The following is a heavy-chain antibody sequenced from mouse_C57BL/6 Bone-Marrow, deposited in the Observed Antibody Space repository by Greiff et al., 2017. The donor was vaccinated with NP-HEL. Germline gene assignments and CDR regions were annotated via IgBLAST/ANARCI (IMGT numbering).Heavy chain of an antibody. CDR2: IYIGNGYT. Sequence: VQLKESGAELVRPGSSVKMSCKTSGYTFTSYGINWVKQRPGQGLEWIGYIYIGNGYTEYNEKFKGKATLTSDTSSSTAYMQLSSLTSEDSAIYFCASPPYYYGSSGFAYWGQGTLVTVSA. J-gene: IGHJ3*01. V-gene: IGHV1-58*01. CDR1: GYTFTSYG. CDR3: ASPPYYYGSSGFAY. D-gene: IGHD1-1*01.